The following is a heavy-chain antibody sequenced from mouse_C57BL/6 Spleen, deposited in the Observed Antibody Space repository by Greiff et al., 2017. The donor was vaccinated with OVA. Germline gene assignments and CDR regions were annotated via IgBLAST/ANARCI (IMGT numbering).Heavy chain of an antibody. V-gene: IGHV1-55*01. CDR1: GYTFTSYW. D-gene: IGHD1-1*01. Sequence: QVQLQQPGAELVKPGASVKMSCKASGYTFTSYWITWVKQRPGQGLEWIGDIYPGSGSTNYNEKFKSKATLTVDTSSSTAYMQLSSLTSEDSAVYYCASFITTVVAFDYWGQGTTLTVSS. CDR3: ASFITTVVAFDY. CDR2: IYPGSGST. J-gene: IGHJ2*01.